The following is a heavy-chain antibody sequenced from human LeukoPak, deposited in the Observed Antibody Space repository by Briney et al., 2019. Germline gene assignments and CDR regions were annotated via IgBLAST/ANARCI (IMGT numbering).Heavy chain of an antibody. CDR1: GFTFSSYW. CDR2: IKQDGSEK. V-gene: IGHV3-7*03. CDR3: AKAGWEPFPDAFDI. D-gene: IGHD1-26*01. J-gene: IGHJ3*02. Sequence: GGSLRLSCAASGFTFSSYWMSWVRQAPGKGLEWVANIKQDGSEKYYVDSVKGRFTISRDNSKNTLYLQMNSLRAEDTAVYYCAKAGWEPFPDAFDIWGQGTMVTVSS.